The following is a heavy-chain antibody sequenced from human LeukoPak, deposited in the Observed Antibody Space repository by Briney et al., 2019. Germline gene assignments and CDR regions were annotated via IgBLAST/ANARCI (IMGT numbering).Heavy chain of an antibody. CDR1: GGTFSSYA. V-gene: IGHV1-69*06. J-gene: IGHJ6*03. CDR2: IIPIFGTA. Sequence: SVKVSCKASGGTFSSYAISWVRQAPGQGLEWMGGIIPIFGTANYAQKFQGRDTITADKSTSTAYMELSRLRSEDTAVYYCARIADYYYMDVWGKGTTVTVSS. D-gene: IGHD2-21*01. CDR3: ARIADYYYMDV.